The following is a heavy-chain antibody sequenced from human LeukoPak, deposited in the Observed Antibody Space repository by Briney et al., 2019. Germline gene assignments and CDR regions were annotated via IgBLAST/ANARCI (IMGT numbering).Heavy chain of an antibody. CDR3: ATNSGSYYRTDY. Sequence: GGSLRLSCAASGFTVSSNYMSWVRQAPGKGLEWVSVIYSGGSTYYANSVKGRFTISRDNSKNTLYLQMGSLRAEDMAVYYCATNSGSYYRTDYWGQGTLVTVSS. D-gene: IGHD1-26*01. V-gene: IGHV3-66*01. J-gene: IGHJ4*02. CDR1: GFTVSSNY. CDR2: IYSGGST.